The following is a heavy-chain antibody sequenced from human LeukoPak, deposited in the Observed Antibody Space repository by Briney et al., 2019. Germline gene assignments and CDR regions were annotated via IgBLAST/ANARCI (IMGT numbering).Heavy chain of an antibody. J-gene: IGHJ5*02. CDR2: INHSGST. D-gene: IGHD6-19*01. CDR3: ARGPIAVAVKSPRQGRRGSHWFDP. V-gene: IGHV4-30-2*01. CDR1: GGSISSGGYY. Sequence: SQTLSLTCTVSGGSISSGGYYWSWIRQPPGKGLEWIGEINHSGSTNYNPSLKSRVTISVDTSKNQFSLKLSSVTAADTAVYYCARGPIAVAVKSPRQGRRGSHWFDPWGQGTLVTVSS.